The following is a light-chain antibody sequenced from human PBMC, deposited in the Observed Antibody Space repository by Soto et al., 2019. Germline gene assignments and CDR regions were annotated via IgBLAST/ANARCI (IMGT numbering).Light chain of an antibody. CDR2: GAS. Sequence: ERVMTQSPSTLSVSLGERASLSCRSSQNVRGSKVAWYQQKPGEAPSLLIFGASTRATGIPARFSGGGSGTEFTLTISSLQSEDFGVYYCQQYSDWPPWTFGQGTKVDIK. CDR3: QQYSDWPPWT. J-gene: IGKJ1*01. CDR1: QNVRGSK. V-gene: IGKV3-15*01.